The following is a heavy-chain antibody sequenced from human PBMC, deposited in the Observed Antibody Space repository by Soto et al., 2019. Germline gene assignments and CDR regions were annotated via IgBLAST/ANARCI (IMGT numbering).Heavy chain of an antibody. Sequence: RASVKVSCKASGGTFSSYAISWVRQAPGQGLEWMGGIIPIFGTANYAQKFQGRVTITADESTGTAYMELSSLRSEDTAVYYCVRVWDSSGYYRIGSLFDIWGQGTMVTVSS. D-gene: IGHD3-22*01. CDR2: IIPIFGTA. CDR3: VRVWDSSGYYRIGSLFDI. CDR1: GGTFSSYA. J-gene: IGHJ3*02. V-gene: IGHV1-69*13.